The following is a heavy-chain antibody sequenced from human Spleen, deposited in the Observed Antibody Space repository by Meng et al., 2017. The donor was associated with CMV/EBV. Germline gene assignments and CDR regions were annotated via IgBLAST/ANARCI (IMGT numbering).Heavy chain of an antibody. Sequence: ASVKVSCKTSGDTFTNYDFNWVRQAAAQALEWMGWMNPNTGNTGYAQKFQGRISMTRHTSIITAYMELSSLTSEDTAVYYCARDSVRGYYYYYGMDVWGQGTTVTVSS. D-gene: IGHD3-10*01. V-gene: IGHV1-8*01. CDR2: MNPNTGNT. CDR3: ARDSVRGYYYYYGMDV. J-gene: IGHJ6*02. CDR1: GDTFTNYD.